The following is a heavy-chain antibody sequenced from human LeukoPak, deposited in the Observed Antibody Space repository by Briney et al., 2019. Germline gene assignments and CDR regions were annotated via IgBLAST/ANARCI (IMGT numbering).Heavy chain of an antibody. CDR1: GYSFTGYF. Sequence: ASVKVSCKASGYSFTGYFIYWVRHAPGQGLQWMGWINPDSGVTDYAQNFQGRVTMTRDTSISTAYMELSSLRSDDTAVYYCARDLRGLGDYFDYWGQGTLVTVSS. J-gene: IGHJ4*02. D-gene: IGHD3-16*01. CDR3: ARDLRGLGDYFDY. CDR2: INPDSGVT. V-gene: IGHV1-2*02.